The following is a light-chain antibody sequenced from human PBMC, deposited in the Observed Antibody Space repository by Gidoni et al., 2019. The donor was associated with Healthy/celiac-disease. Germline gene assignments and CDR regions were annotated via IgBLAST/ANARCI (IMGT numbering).Light chain of an antibody. CDR1: QSVSSSY. CDR3: QQYGSSPRT. CDR2: GAS. J-gene: IGKJ1*01. V-gene: IGKV3-20*01. Sequence: EIVLTQSPGTLSLSPGERATLSCRDSQSVSSSYLAWYQQKPGQAPRLLIYGASSRATGIPDRFSGSGSGTDFTLTISRLEPEDFAVYYCQQYGSSPRTFGQXTKVEIK.